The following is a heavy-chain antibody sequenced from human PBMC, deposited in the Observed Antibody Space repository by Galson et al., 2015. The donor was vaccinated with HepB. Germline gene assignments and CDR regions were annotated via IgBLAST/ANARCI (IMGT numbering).Heavy chain of an antibody. J-gene: IGHJ4*02. V-gene: IGHV1-69*13. CDR1: GGTFRNYA. CDR3: ATDSALYHDFITHASGG. CDR2: IIPIFNTT. D-gene: IGHD3-22*01. Sequence: SVKVSCKASGGTFRNYAIRWVRQAPGQGLEWMGGIIPIFNTTKYAQKFKGRVTVTAGESTNTASMELTSLRSEDTAMYFCATDSALYHDFITHASGGWGQVVLVTVSS.